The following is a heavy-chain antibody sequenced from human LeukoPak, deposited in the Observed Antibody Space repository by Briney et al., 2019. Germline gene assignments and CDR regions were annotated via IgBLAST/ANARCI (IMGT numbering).Heavy chain of an antibody. Sequence: SETLSLTCSVSGGSFSSSSYYWGWFRQPPGKGLEWIGSIYYSGSTYYNPSLKSRVTISVDTSKNQFSLKLSSVTAADTAVYYCARGTMVRGVIGAFDIWGQGTMVTVSS. V-gene: IGHV4-39*01. CDR3: ARGTMVRGVIGAFDI. CDR2: IYYSGST. J-gene: IGHJ3*02. D-gene: IGHD3-10*01. CDR1: GGSFSSSSYY.